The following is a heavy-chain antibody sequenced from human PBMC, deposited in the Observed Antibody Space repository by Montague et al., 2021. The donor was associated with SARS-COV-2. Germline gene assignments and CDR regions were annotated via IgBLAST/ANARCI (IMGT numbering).Heavy chain of an antibody. Sequence: SETLSLTCTVSGGSISSSSYYWGWIRQPPGKGLEWIGSIYYSGSTYYNPSLKSRVTISVDTSKNQFSLKLSSVTAADTAVYYCARVAPYTGDYYFDYWGQGTLVTVSS. D-gene: IGHD2-21*01. V-gene: IGHV4-39*01. CDR1: GGSISSSSYY. CDR2: IYYSGST. J-gene: IGHJ4*02. CDR3: ARVAPYTGDYYFDY.